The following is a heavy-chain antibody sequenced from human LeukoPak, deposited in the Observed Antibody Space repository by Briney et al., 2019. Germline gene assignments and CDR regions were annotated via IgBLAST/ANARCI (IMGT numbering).Heavy chain of an antibody. J-gene: IGHJ4*02. Sequence: ASVKVSCKASGYTFASYGISWVRQAPGQGLEWMGWISAYNGNTNYAQKLQGRVTMTTGTSTSTAYMELRSLRSDDTAVYYCVRDCSSTSCYTSYFDYWGQGTLVTVSS. CDR3: VRDCSSTSCYTSYFDY. CDR1: GYTFASYG. CDR2: ISAYNGNT. V-gene: IGHV1-18*01. D-gene: IGHD2-2*02.